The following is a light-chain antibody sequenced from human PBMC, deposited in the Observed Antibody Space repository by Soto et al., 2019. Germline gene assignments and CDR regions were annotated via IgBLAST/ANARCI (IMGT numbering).Light chain of an antibody. V-gene: IGKV3-11*01. J-gene: IGKJ2*01. CDR2: DAT. Sequence: EVVLTQSPATLSLSPGERATLSCRASQRITSYLAWYQQRPGQAPRLLMYDATNRASGVPARFSGSKSGTDFTPTISSLQPEDFAVYFCQQRSDWQYTFGQGTKVDIK. CDR1: QRITSY. CDR3: QQRSDWQYT.